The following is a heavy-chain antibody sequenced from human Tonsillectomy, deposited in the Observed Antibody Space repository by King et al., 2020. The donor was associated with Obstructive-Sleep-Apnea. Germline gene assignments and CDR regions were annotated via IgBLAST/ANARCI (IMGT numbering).Heavy chain of an antibody. J-gene: IGHJ4*02. D-gene: IGHD2-21*02. CDR3: AKVPAGGDSYFDY. CDR2: ISNSGGST. V-gene: IGHV3-23*04. Sequence: VQLVESGGGLVQPGGSLRLSCAASGFTLSSYAMSWVRQSPGKGLEWVSAISNSGGSTYYADSVKGRFTISRDNSKNTLYLQMNSLRAEDTAIYYCAKVPAGGDSYFDYWGQGTLVTVSS. CDR1: GFTLSSYA.